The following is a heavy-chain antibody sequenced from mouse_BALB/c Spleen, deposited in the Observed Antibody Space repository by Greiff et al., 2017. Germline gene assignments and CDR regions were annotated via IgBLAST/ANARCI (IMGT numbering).Heavy chain of an antibody. D-gene: IGHD2-10*02. V-gene: IGHV5-17*02. Sequence: EVQLVESGGGLVQPGGSRKLSCAASGFTFSSFGMHWVRQAPEKGLEWVAYISSGGSTIYYADTVKGRFTISRDNPKNTLFLQMTSLRSEDTAMYYCARSPYGNYRDHAMDYWGQGTSVTVSS. CDR3: ARSPYGNYRDHAMDY. CDR1: GFTFSSFG. CDR2: ISSGGSTI. J-gene: IGHJ4*01.